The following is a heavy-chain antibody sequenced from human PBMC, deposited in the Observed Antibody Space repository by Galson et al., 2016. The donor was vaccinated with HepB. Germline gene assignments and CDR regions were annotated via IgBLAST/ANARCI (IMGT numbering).Heavy chain of an antibody. J-gene: IGHJ4*02. V-gene: IGHV4-39*01. CDR1: GDSINFDTYYYY. CDR3: ARRSYSNYIDY. D-gene: IGHD4-11*01. Sequence: ETLSLTCSVSGDSINFDTYYYYWGWIRQPPGKGLEWIGTISHVGAIYSNASLKSRLAISVDRSRNQFSLYLSSVTAADTAVYFCARRSYSNYIDYWGQGILVTVSS. CDR2: ISHVGAI.